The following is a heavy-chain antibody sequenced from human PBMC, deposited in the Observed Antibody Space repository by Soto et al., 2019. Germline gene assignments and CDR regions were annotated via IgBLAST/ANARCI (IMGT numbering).Heavy chain of an antibody. CDR3: ARQYDFWSTADYYFDY. J-gene: IGHJ4*02. CDR2: IYYSGST. D-gene: IGHD3-3*01. V-gene: IGHV4-59*08. CDR1: GGSISSYY. Sequence: PSETLSLTCTVSGGSISSYYWSWIRQPPGKGLEWIGYIYYSGSTNYNPSLKSRVTISVDTSKNQFSLKLSSVTAADTAVYYCARQYDFWSTADYYFDYWGQGTLVTVS.